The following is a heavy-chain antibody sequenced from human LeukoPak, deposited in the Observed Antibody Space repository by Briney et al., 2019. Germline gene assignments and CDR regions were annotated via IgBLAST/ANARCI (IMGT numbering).Heavy chain of an antibody. D-gene: IGHD6-19*01. J-gene: IGHJ4*02. Sequence: GGSLRLSCAASGFTFSTYWMSWVRQAPVKGLEWVANINQGGSATYYMDSVKGRFTIARDNAKNSLYLQMDNLQAEDTAVYHCTRLTWLEGGLKQWYFDFWGQGTLVTVSS. CDR3: TRLTWLEGGLKQWYFDF. CDR1: GFTFSTYW. V-gene: IGHV3-7*01. CDR2: INQGGSAT.